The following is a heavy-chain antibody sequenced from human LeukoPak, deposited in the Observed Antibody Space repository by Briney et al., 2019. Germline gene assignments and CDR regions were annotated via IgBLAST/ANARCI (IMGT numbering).Heavy chain of an antibody. V-gene: IGHV1-8*03. CDR1: GYTFTSYD. J-gene: IGHJ6*03. CDR3: ARGDLGYCSSTSCYQESYYYYMDV. CDR2: MNPNSGNT. Sequence: ASVKVSCKASGYTFTSYDINWVRQATGQGLEWMGWMNPNSGNTGYAQKFQGRVTITRNTSISTAYMELSSLRSEDTAVYYCARGDLGYCSSTSCYQESYYYYMDVWGKGTTVTVSS. D-gene: IGHD2-2*01.